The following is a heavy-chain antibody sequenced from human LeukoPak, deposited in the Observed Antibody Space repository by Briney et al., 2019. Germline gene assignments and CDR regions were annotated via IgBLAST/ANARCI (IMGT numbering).Heavy chain of an antibody. D-gene: IGHD2-8*01. CDR2: ISGSSTYI. J-gene: IGHJ3*02. CDR3: AREIVYTTSDAFDI. V-gene: IGHV3-21*01. CDR1: GFTFSTYS. Sequence: GGSLRLSCAASGFTFSTYSMNWVRQAPGKGLEWVSSISGSSTYIYYADSLKGRFTISRDNANNSLYLQMNSLRAEDTAVYYCAREIVYTTSDAFDIWGQGTVVTVSS.